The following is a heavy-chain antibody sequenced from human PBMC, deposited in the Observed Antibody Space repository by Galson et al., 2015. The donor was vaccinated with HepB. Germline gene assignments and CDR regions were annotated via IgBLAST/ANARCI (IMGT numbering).Heavy chain of an antibody. J-gene: IGHJ4*02. Sequence: SVKVSCKASGGTFSSYAISWVRQAPGQGLEWMGGIIPIFGTANYAQKFQGRVTITADESTSTAYMELSSLRSEDTAVYYCASTIFGVVRGFDYWGQGTLVTVSS. D-gene: IGHD3-3*01. CDR3: ASTIFGVVRGFDY. V-gene: IGHV1-69*13. CDR1: GGTFSSYA. CDR2: IIPIFGTA.